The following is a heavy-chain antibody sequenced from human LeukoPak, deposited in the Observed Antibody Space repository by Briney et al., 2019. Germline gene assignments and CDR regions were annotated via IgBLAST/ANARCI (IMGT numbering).Heavy chain of an antibody. CDR1: GFDFKVAW. V-gene: IGHV3-15*01. D-gene: IGHD7-27*01. CDR2: MKSKNDGGTI. J-gene: IGHJ3*02. CDR3: VTDMSPNWDDAFDT. Sequence: GGSLRLSCAASGFDFKVAWMSWVRQAPGKGLEWVGRMKSKNDGGTIDYAAPVKDRFALSTDDSRSTMSLQMSSLKTEDTALYYCVTDMSPNWDDAFDTRGQGTMVTVCS.